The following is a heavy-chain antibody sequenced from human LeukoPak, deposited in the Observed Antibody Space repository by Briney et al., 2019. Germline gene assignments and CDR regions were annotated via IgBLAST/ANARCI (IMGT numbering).Heavy chain of an antibody. D-gene: IGHD6-19*01. CDR3: AREEVEQWLVLPDYYYYMDV. V-gene: IGHV4-4*07. CDR2: IYTSGST. J-gene: IGHJ6*03. CDR1: GGSISSYY. Sequence: PSETLSLTCTVSGGSISSYYWGWIRQPAGKGLEWIGRIYTSGSTNYNPSLKSRVTMSVDTSKNQFSLKLSSVTAADTAVYYCAREEVEQWLVLPDYYYYMDVWGKGTTVTVSS.